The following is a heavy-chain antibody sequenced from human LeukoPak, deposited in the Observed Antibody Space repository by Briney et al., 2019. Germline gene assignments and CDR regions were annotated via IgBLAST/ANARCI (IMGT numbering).Heavy chain of an antibody. D-gene: IGHD3-22*01. CDR1: GFNFDDYA. CDR3: TKEVQRWHSYFYRPSYALDI. CDR2: ISANGGFI. V-gene: IGHV3-9*03. Sequence: HPGRSLRLSCAVSGFNFDDYAIHWVRQGPGKGLEWVAGISANGGFISYGESVKGRFTISRDNPRNSVFLQMNFLRAEDMAMYFCTKEVQRWHSYFYRPSYALDIWGQGTMVSVSS. J-gene: IGHJ3*02.